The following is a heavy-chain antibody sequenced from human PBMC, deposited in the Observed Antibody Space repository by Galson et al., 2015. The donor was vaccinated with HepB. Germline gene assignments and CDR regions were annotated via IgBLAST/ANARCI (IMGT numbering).Heavy chain of an antibody. Sequence: SVKVSCKASGYTFTSYAMHWVRQAPGQRLEWMGWINAGNGNTKYSQKFQGRVTITRDTSASTAYMELSSLRSEDTAVYYCARSWGQWLVPGDYFDYWGQGTLVTVSS. CDR1: GYTFTSYA. D-gene: IGHD6-19*01. CDR2: INAGNGNT. V-gene: IGHV1-3*01. J-gene: IGHJ4*02. CDR3: ARSWGQWLVPGDYFDY.